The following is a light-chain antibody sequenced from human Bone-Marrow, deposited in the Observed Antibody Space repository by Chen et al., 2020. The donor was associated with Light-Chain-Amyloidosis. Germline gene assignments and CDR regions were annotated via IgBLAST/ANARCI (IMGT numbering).Light chain of an antibody. J-gene: IGLJ3*02. Sequence: SSVLTQPSSVSVAPGQTATIACGGNNIGSTSVHWYHHTPGRAPLLVVYDESDRPSGIPERLSGSNSGNTATLTISRVEAGDEADYYCQVWDRGSDRPVFGGGTKLTVL. CDR3: QVWDRGSDRPV. CDR1: NIGSTS. V-gene: IGLV3-21*02. CDR2: DES.